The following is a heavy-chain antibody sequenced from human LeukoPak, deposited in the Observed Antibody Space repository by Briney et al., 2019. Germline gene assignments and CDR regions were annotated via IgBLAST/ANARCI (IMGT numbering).Heavy chain of an antibody. V-gene: IGHV3-30*02. CDR2: IQYDGSNK. CDR3: AKDPPLRWFGESLYYFDY. CDR1: GFTFSSNG. D-gene: IGHD3-10*01. Sequence: GGSLRLSCVASGFTFSSNGMHWVRQAPGKGLEWVTFIQYDGSNKYYADSVKGRFTISRDNSKNTLYLQMNSLRAEDTALYYCAKDPPLRWFGESLYYFDYWGQGTLVTVSS. J-gene: IGHJ4*02.